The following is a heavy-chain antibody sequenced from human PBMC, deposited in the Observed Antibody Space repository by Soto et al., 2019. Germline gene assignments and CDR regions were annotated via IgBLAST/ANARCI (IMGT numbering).Heavy chain of an antibody. CDR2: VSPTGDTV. V-gene: IGHV3-9*01. CDR1: GFRFEQYV. CDR3: SKEAPKGWIDD. Sequence: VQVVASGGGLVQPGRSLRLSCAASGFRFEQYVMHWARQGPGKGLECVSTVSPTGDTVAYADSVEGRITVSRDNAKNSLYLQMYSLKGDDTAFFYCSKEAPKGWIDDWGQGTLATVSS. D-gene: IGHD3-3*01. J-gene: IGHJ4*02.